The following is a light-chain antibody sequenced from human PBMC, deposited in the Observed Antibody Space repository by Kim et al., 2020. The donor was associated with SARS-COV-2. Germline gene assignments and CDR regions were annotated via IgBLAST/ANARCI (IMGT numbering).Light chain of an antibody. V-gene: IGKV1-9*01. CDR2: AAS. Sequence: IQLTQSPSSLSASVGDRVTITCRANQGISSYLAWYQQKPGKAPKLLIYAASTLQSGVPSRFSGSGSGTDFTLTISSLQPEDFATYYCQQLNSYPLTFGGGTKLEIK. CDR1: QGISSY. CDR3: QQLNSYPLT. J-gene: IGKJ4*01.